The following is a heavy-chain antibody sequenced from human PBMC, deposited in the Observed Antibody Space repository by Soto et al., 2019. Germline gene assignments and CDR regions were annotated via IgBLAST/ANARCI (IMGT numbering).Heavy chain of an antibody. Sequence: PGGSLRLSCAASGFTFSSYAMSWVRQAPGKGLEWVSAISGSGGSTYYADSVKGRFTISRDNSKNTLYLQMNSLRAEDTAVYYCAKGEIVVVVAAPRFDPWGQGTLVTSPQ. CDR2: ISGSGGST. CDR1: GFTFSSYA. J-gene: IGHJ5*02. CDR3: AKGEIVVVVAAPRFDP. D-gene: IGHD2-15*01. V-gene: IGHV3-23*01.